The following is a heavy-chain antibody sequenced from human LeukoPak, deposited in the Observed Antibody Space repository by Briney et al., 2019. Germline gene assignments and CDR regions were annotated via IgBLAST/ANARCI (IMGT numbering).Heavy chain of an antibody. Sequence: ASVKVSCKASGDTFTSYGISWVRQAPGQGLEWMGGISPYFGTTNYAQKLQGRVTMTTDTSTSTAYMELRSLRSDDTAVYYCARDLTKWLVGGLGYYYYGMDVWGQGTTVTVSS. D-gene: IGHD6-19*01. V-gene: IGHV1-18*01. CDR1: GDTFTSYG. J-gene: IGHJ6*02. CDR3: ARDLTKWLVGGLGYYYYGMDV. CDR2: ISPYFGTT.